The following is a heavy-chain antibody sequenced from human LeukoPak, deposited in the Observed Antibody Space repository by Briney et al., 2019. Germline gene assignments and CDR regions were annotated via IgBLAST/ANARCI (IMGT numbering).Heavy chain of an antibody. V-gene: IGHV1-18*01. CDR3: ARALLWFGEPSHIDY. D-gene: IGHD3-10*01. J-gene: IGHJ4*02. CDR2: ITAYNDNT. CDR1: GYTFTSYG. Sequence: ASVKVSFKASGYTFTSYGISWVRQAPGQGLEWMGWITAYNDNTNYAQKLQGRVTMTTDTSTSTAYMELRSLRSDDTAVYYCARALLWFGEPSHIDYWGQGTLVTASS.